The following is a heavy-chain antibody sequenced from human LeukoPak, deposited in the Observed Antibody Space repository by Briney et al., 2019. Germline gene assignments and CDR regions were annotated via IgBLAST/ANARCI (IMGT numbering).Heavy chain of an antibody. CDR3: AKAYTIFGEVIFQYHYMDV. J-gene: IGHJ6*03. D-gene: IGHD3-3*01. CDR2: ISDSGRTT. V-gene: IGHV3-23*01. CDR1: GFTFSSYA. Sequence: PGGSLRLSCAASGFTFSSYALSWVRQAPGKGLEWVSAISDSGRTTYYADSVKGRFTISRDNSKNTLYLQMNSLRVEDTAVYYCAKAYTIFGEVIFQYHYMDVWGKGTTVTVSS.